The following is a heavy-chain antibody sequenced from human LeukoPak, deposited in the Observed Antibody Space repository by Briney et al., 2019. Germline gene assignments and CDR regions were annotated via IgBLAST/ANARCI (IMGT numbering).Heavy chain of an antibody. V-gene: IGHV3-64D*06. J-gene: IGHJ4*02. D-gene: IGHD3-10*01. CDR2: ISSNGGST. CDR1: GFTFSSYA. CDR3: VKGGMVRGVILDY. Sequence: GGSLRLSCSASGFTFSSYAMHWVRQAPGKGLEYVSAISSNGGSTHYADSVKGRFTISRDNSKNTLYLKMSSLRAEDSAVYYCVKGGMVRGVILDYWGQGTLVTVSS.